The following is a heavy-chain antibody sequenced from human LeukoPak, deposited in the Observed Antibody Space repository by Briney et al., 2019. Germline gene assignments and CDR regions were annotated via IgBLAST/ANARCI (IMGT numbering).Heavy chain of an antibody. CDR1: GGSISSYY. D-gene: IGHD6-6*01. Sequence: SETLSLTCTVSGGSISSYYWSWIRQPPGKGLEWIGYIYTSGSTNYNPSLKSRVTISVDTSKNQFSPKLSSVTAADTAVYYCARPYSSSPDDAFDIWGQGTMVTVSS. J-gene: IGHJ3*02. CDR3: ARPYSSSPDDAFDI. V-gene: IGHV4-4*09. CDR2: IYTSGST.